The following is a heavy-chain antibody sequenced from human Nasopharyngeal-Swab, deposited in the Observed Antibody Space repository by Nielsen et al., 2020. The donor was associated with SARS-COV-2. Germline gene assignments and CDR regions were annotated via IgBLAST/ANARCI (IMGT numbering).Heavy chain of an antibody. D-gene: IGHD3-10*01. CDR3: ARARVRGLFGDYGMDV. J-gene: IGHJ6*02. V-gene: IGHV3-9*01. CDR1: GFNFDDYA. Sequence: GGSLRLPCAASGFNFDDYALHWAWQAPGKGLEWVPGSSWNSGSIGHADSVKGRFIISRDNAKNSLYLQMNSLKTEDTALYYCARARVRGLFGDYGMDVWGQGTTVTVSS. CDR2: SSWNSGSI.